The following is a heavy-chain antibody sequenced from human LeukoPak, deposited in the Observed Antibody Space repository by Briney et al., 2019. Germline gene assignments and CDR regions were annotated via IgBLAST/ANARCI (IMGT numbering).Heavy chain of an antibody. J-gene: IGHJ6*02. CDR2: INSDGSST. CDR3: ARDRGYCSGGSCYNYYGMDV. Sequence: GGSLRLSCAASGFTSSTNWMHWVRQAPGKGLVWVSRINSDGSSTSYADSVKGRFTISRDNAKNTLYLQMNSLRAEDTAVYYCARDRGYCSGGSCYNYYGMDVWGQGTTVTVSS. V-gene: IGHV3-74*01. D-gene: IGHD2-15*01. CDR1: GFTSSTNW.